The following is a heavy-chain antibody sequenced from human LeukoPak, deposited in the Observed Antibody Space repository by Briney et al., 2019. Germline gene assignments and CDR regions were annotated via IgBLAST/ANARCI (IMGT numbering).Heavy chain of an antibody. CDR3: ARSKVLSGRFDY. D-gene: IGHD3/OR15-3a*01. V-gene: IGHV1-46*01. J-gene: IGHJ4*02. Sequence: GASVNVSCKASEYTFTSYYIHWVRRAPGQALKRMGIINPSGGYTNYAQRFQGRVTMTRDTSTSTVYMELSSLRSEDTAVYYCARSKVLSGRFDYWGQGTLVTVSS. CDR1: EYTFTSYY. CDR2: INPSGGYT.